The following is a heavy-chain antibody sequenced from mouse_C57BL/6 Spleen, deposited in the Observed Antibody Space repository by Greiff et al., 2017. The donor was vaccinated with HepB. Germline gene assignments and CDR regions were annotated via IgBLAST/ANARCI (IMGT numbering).Heavy chain of an antibody. CDR1: GFSLTSYG. V-gene: IGHV2-2*01. D-gene: IGHD1-1*01. CDR2: IWSGGST. Sequence: QVQLQQSGPGLAQPSQSLSITCTVSGFSLTSYGVHWVRQSPGKGLEWLGVIWSGGSTDYNAAFISRLSISKDNSKIQVFFKMNSLQAYDTAIYYCARIEVIYYYGSRNYAMDYWGQGTSVTVSS. CDR3: ARIEVIYYYGSRNYAMDY. J-gene: IGHJ4*01.